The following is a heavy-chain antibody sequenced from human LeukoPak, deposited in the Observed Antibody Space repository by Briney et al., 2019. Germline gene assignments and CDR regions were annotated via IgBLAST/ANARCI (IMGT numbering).Heavy chain of an antibody. V-gene: IGHV3-30*04. CDR3: ASDMVRGVITFNFDY. J-gene: IGHJ4*02. CDR2: ISYDGSNK. CDR1: GFTFSSYA. Sequence: GGSLRLSCAASGFTFSSYAMHWVRQAPGKGLEWVAVISYDGSNKYYADSVRGRSTISRDNSKNTLYLQMNSLRAEDTAVYYCASDMVRGVITFNFDYWGQGTLVTVSS. D-gene: IGHD3-10*01.